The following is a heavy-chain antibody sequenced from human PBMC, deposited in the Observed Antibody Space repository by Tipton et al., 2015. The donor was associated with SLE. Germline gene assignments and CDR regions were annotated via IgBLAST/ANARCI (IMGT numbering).Heavy chain of an antibody. CDR1: GGSISSHY. J-gene: IGHJ3*02. CDR3: ARDSPAARYAFDI. D-gene: IGHD6-6*01. Sequence: TLSLTCTVSGGSISSHYWSWIRQPPGKGLEWIGYIYYSGSTNYNPSLKSRVTISVDTSKNQFSLKLSSVTAADTAVYYCARDSPAARYAFDIWGQGTMVTVSS. CDR2: IYYSGST. V-gene: IGHV4-59*11.